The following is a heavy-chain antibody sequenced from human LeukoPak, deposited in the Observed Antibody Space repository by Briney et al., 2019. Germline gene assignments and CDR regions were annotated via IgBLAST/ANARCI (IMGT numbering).Heavy chain of an antibody. V-gene: IGHV1-24*01. CDR1: GYTLTELS. D-gene: IGHD3-22*01. Sequence: ASVKRSCKVSGYTLTELSMHWVREAPGKGLEWMGGFDPEDGETIYAQKFQGRVTMTEDTSTDTAYMELSSLRSEDTAVYYCATKPNNYYDSSGYRAFDIWGQGTMVTVSS. CDR2: FDPEDGET. CDR3: ATKPNNYYDSSGYRAFDI. J-gene: IGHJ3*02.